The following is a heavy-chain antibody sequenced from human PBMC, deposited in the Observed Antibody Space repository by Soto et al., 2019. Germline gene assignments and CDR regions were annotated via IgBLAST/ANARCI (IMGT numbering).Heavy chain of an antibody. CDR2: ISYDGSNK. J-gene: IGHJ4*02. Sequence: GSLRLSCAASGFTFSSYGMHWVRQAPGKGLEWVAVISYDGSNKYYADSVKGRFTISRDNSKNTLYLQMNSLRAEDTAVYYCAKDFGAVAGRIDYWGQGTLVTVSS. CDR1: GFTFSSYG. CDR3: AKDFGAVAGRIDY. D-gene: IGHD6-19*01. V-gene: IGHV3-30*18.